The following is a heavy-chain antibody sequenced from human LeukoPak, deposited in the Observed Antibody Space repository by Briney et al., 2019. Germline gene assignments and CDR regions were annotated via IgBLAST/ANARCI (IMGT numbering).Heavy chain of an antibody. J-gene: IGHJ5*02. CDR2: INSISTAI. Sequence: GGSLRLSCAASGFTFSNFNLNWVRQAPGKGLEWVSSINSISTAIYYADSVKGRFTISRDNAKNSLYLQMDSLRAEDTAVYYCARRSEYCGTTNCYHGFDPWGQGTLVTVSS. V-gene: IGHV3-21*01. CDR3: ARRSEYCGTTNCYHGFDP. D-gene: IGHD2/OR15-2a*01. CDR1: GFTFSNFN.